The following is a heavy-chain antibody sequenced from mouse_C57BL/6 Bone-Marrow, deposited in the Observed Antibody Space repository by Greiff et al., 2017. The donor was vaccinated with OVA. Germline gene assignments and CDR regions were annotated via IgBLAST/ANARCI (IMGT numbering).Heavy chain of an antibody. V-gene: IGHV1-69*01. CDR1: GYTFTSYW. J-gene: IGHJ2*01. Sequence: QVQLQQPGAELVMPGASVKLSCKASGYTFTSYWMHWVKQRPGQGLEWIGEIDPSDSYTNYNQKFKGKSTLTVDKSSSTAYMQLSSLTSEDSAVYYCALYWDGFDYWGQGTTLTVSS. CDR2: IDPSDSYT. CDR3: ALYWDGFDY. D-gene: IGHD4-1*01.